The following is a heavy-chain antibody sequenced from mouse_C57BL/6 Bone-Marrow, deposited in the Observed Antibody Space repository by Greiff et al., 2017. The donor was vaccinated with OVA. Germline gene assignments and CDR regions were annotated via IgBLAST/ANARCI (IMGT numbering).Heavy chain of an antibody. D-gene: IGHD1-1*01. V-gene: IGHV1-55*01. CDR2: IYPGSGST. J-gene: IGHJ1*03. Sequence: QVQLQQPGAELVKPGASVKMSCKASGYTFTSYWITWVKQRPGQGLEWIGDIYPGSGSTNYNEKFKSKATLTVDTSSSTAYMQLRSLTSDDSAVYYCARHYGSSYWYFDVWGTGTTVTVSS. CDR3: ARHYGSSYWYFDV. CDR1: GYTFTSYW.